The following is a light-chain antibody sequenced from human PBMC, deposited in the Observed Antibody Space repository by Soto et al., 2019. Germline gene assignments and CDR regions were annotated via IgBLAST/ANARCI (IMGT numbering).Light chain of an antibody. CDR1: TSDVGGYNF. V-gene: IGLV2-11*01. CDR2: DVS. J-gene: IGLJ1*01. Sequence: HSALTHPRSVSRSPGQSVTISCTGTTSDVGGYNFVSWYQQRPGKVPKLMIYDVSISPSGVPDRFSGSKSGNTASLTISGLQAEDEADYYCCSYVGSDSSFVFGSGTKVTV. CDR3: CSYVGSDSSFV.